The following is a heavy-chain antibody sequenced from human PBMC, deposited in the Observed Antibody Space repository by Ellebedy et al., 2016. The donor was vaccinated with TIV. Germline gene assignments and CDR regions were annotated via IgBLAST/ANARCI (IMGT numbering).Heavy chain of an antibody. D-gene: IGHD4-17*01. V-gene: IGHV3-7*01. CDR2: INQDGSEK. J-gene: IGHJ3*02. CDR1: GVSFSRYR. CDR3: ATDGSYGDYRSPAHAFEI. Sequence: GGSLRLSCAASGVSFSRYRMSWVRQAPGKGLEWVANINQDGSEKYYVDSVKGRFTISRDNARNSLYLQMNSLGADDTAVYYCATDGSYGDYRSPAHAFEIWGQGTMVTVSS.